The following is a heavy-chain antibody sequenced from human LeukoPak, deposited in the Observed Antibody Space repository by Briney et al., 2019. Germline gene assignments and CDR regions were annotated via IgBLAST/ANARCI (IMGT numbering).Heavy chain of an antibody. Sequence: PSETLSLTCTVSGGSIRSSGHYWTWIRQHPEKGLEWIGYISHSGNTYYNPSLKTRISISLGTSSNHFSLRLSSVTAADTAVYYCARARDVCGGGCPEVANWFDPWGQGTLVTVSS. CDR2: ISHSGNT. D-gene: IGHD2-21*02. J-gene: IGHJ5*02. V-gene: IGHV4-31*03. CDR3: ARARDVCGGGCPEVANWFDP. CDR1: GGSIRSSGHY.